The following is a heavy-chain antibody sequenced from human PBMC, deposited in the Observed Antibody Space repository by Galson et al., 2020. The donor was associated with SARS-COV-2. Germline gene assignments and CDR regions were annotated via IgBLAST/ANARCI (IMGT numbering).Heavy chain of an antibody. V-gene: IGHV3-7*01. CDR2: IKGDGSET. CDR1: GFTFNDFW. Sequence: GGSLRLSCEVSGFTFNDFWMSWFRQAPGKGLEWVANIKGDGSETNYADFVNGRFSISRDNAANSLYLQMNSLRVEDSAVYYCSREGWQGGYWGQGTRVTVSS. D-gene: IGHD6-19*01. CDR3: SREGWQGGY. J-gene: IGHJ4*02.